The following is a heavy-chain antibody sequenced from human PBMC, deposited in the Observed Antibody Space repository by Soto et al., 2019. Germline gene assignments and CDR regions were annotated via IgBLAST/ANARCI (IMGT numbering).Heavy chain of an antibody. Sequence: ASVKVSFKASGYTFTGYYMHWVRQAPGQGLEWMGWINPNSGGTNYAQKFQGRVTMTRDTSISTAYMELSRLRSDDTAVYYCARAVVVVVAATPGYWGQGTLVTVSS. CDR3: ARAVVVVVAATPGY. J-gene: IGHJ4*02. CDR1: GYTFTGYY. D-gene: IGHD2-15*01. CDR2: INPNSGGT. V-gene: IGHV1-2*02.